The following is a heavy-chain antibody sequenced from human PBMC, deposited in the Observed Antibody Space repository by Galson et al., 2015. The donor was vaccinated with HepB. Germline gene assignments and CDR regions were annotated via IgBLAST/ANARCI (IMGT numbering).Heavy chain of an antibody. D-gene: IGHD3-10*01. CDR1: GFTVSSNY. V-gene: IGHV3-66*01. CDR2: IYSGGST. J-gene: IGHJ2*01. CDR3: ARDSMVRGVTERDYWYFDL. Sequence: SLRLSCAASGFTVSSNYMSWVRQAPGKGLEWVSVIYSGGSTYYADSVKGRFTISRDNSKNTLYLQMNSLRAEDTAVYYCARDSMVRGVTERDYWYFDLWGRGTLVTVSS.